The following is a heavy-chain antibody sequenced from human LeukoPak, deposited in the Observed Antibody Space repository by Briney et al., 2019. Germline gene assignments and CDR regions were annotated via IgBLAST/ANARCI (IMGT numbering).Heavy chain of an antibody. V-gene: IGHV1-2*02. CDR1: GYTFTGYY. CDR2: INPNSGGT. J-gene: IGHJ4*02. CDR3: VRDYSSSWYLPDY. D-gene: IGHD6-13*01. Sequence: ASVKVSCKASGYTFTGYYMHWVRQAPGQGLEWMGWINPNSGGTNYAQKFQGRVTMTRDTSISTAYMELSRLRSDDTAVYYCVRDYSSSWYLPDYWGQGTLVTVSS.